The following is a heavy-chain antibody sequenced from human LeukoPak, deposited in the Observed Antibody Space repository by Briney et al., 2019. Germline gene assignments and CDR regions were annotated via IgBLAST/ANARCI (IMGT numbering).Heavy chain of an antibody. CDR1: GGSISSGDYY. Sequence: TLSLTCTVSGGSISSGDYYWSWIRQPPGKGLEWIGYIYYSGSTYYNPSLKSRVTISVDTSKNQFSLKLSSVTAADTAVYYCARVYDYGDYSLYFDYWGQGTLVTVSS. V-gene: IGHV4-30-4*01. J-gene: IGHJ4*02. CDR2: IYYSGST. D-gene: IGHD4-17*01. CDR3: ARVYDYGDYSLYFDY.